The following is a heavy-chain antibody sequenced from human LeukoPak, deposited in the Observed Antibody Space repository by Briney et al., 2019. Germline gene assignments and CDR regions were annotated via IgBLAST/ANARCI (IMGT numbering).Heavy chain of an antibody. CDR2: IYYSGST. D-gene: IGHD5-18*01. CDR1: GGSTSSYY. CDR3: ARAPSGYSYGSGWFDP. Sequence: SETLSLTCTVSGGSTSSYYWSWIRQPPGKGLEWIGYIYYSGSTNYNPSLKSRVTISVDTSKNQFSLKLSSVTAADTAVYYCARAPSGYSYGSGWFDPWGQGTLVTVSS. V-gene: IGHV4-59*01. J-gene: IGHJ5*02.